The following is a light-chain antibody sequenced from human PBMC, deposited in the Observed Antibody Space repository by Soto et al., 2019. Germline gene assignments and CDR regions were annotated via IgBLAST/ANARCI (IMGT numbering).Light chain of an antibody. CDR1: QTIDNT. J-gene: IGKJ5*01. V-gene: IGKV3-11*01. Sequence: EVVMTQSPATLSLSPGERATLSCRASQTIDNTLAWYQQKPGQAPRLLIYDASNRATGIPARFSGSGSGTDFTLTISSLEPEDFAVYYCQQRSNWPIFGQGTRLEIK. CDR2: DAS. CDR3: QQRSNWPI.